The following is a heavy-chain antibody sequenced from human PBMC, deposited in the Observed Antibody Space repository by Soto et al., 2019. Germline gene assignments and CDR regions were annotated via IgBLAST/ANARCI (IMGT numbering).Heavy chain of an antibody. J-gene: IGHJ3*02. Sequence: ASVKVSCKASGYTFTSYGISWVRQAPGQGLEWMGWISAYNGNTNYAQKLQGRVTMTTDTSTSTAYMELRSLRSDDTAVYYCASSHREADGTWQAFDIWGQGTMVTVSS. CDR2: ISAYNGNT. D-gene: IGHD6-13*01. CDR1: GYTFTSYG. V-gene: IGHV1-18*01. CDR3: ASSHREADGTWQAFDI.